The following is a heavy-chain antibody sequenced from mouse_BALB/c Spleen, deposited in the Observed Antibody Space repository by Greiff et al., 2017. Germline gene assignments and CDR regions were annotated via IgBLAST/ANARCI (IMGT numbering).Heavy chain of an antibody. CDR3: ARDTTVFDY. J-gene: IGHJ2*01. V-gene: IGHV3-2*02. Sequence: EVKLLESGPGLVKPSQSLSLTCTVTGYSITSDYAWNWIRQFPGNKLEWMGYISYSGSTSYNPSLKSRISITRDTSKNQFFLQLNSVTTEDTATYYCARDTTVFDYWGQGTTLTVSS. CDR2: ISYSGST. D-gene: IGHD1-1*01. CDR1: GYSITSDYA.